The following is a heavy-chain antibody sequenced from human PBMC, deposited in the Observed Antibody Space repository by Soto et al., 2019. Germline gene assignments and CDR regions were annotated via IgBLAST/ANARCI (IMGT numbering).Heavy chain of an antibody. CDR2: INHSGST. CDR3: ARVSGSYYYGMDV. V-gene: IGHV4-34*01. Sequence: SETLSLTCAVYGGSFSGYYWSWIRQPPGKGLEWIGEINHSGSTNYNPSLKSRVTISVDTSKNQFSLKLSSVTAADTAVYYCARVSGSYYYGMDVWGQGTTVTVSS. CDR1: GGSFSGYY. J-gene: IGHJ6*02. D-gene: IGHD1-26*01.